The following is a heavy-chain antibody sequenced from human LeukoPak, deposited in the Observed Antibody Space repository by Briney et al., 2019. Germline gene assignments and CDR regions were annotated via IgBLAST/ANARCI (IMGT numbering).Heavy chain of an antibody. CDR2: IIPIFGTA. V-gene: IGHV1-69*05. J-gene: IGHJ4*02. CDR1: GGTFSSYA. D-gene: IGHD5-24*01. Sequence: SVKVSCKASGGTFSSYAISWVRQAPGQGLEWMGRIIPIFGTANYAQKFQGRVTITTDESTSTAYMELSSLRSEDTAVCYCARNVEMASLDYWGQGILVTVSS. CDR3: ARNVEMASLDY.